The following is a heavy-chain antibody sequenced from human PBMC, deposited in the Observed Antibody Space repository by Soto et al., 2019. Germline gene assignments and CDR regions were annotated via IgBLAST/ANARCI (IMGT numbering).Heavy chain of an antibody. Sequence: GGSLRLSCAASGFTFSSYAMHWVCQAPGKGLEWVAVISYDGSNKYYADSVKGRFTISRDNSKNTLYLQMNSLRAEDTAVYYCARAILWFGIYYYGMDVWGQGTTVTVSS. V-gene: IGHV3-30-3*01. CDR3: ARAILWFGIYYYGMDV. D-gene: IGHD3-10*01. J-gene: IGHJ6*02. CDR1: GFTFSSYA. CDR2: ISYDGSNK.